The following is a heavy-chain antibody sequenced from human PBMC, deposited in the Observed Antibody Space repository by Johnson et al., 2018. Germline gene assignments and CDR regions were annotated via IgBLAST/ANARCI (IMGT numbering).Heavy chain of an antibody. J-gene: IGHJ6*03. CDR3: ARDPYFDTGYYYYYMDV. D-gene: IGHD3-22*01. CDR1: GFTFSRYA. CDR2: ISYDGRNK. Sequence: VQLVESGGGVVQPGRSLRLPCAASGFTFSRYALHWVRQAPGKGLEWVAVISYDGRNKYYADSVKGRLTISRDNSKNTLYLQMNSRRAEDTAVYFCARDPYFDTGYYYYYMDVWGKGTTVTVSS. V-gene: IGHV3-30*04.